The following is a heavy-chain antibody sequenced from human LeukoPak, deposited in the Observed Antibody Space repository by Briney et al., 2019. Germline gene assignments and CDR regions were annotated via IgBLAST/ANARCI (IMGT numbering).Heavy chain of an antibody. D-gene: IGHD5-24*01. V-gene: IGHV4-61*02. Sequence: SETLSLTCTVSGGSISSGSYYWSWIRQPAGKGLEWIGRIYTSGSTNYNPSLKSRVTISVDTSKNQFSLKLSSVTAADTAVYYCARELATLKDGVNAFDVWGQGTMVTVSS. CDR1: GGSISSGSYY. J-gene: IGHJ3*01. CDR3: ARELATLKDGVNAFDV. CDR2: IYTSGST.